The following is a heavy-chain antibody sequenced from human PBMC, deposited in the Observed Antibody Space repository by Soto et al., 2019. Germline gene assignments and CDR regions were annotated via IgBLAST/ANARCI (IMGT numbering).Heavy chain of an antibody. CDR2: INAGYGNT. CDR1: GYTFSSYA. Sequence: ASVKVSCKASGYTFSSYAMHWVRQAPGQRLEWMGWINAGYGNTKSSQKFQDRVTISRDTSASTAYMELTSLRSEDTAVYYCARDTGDGTFDFWGQGTLVTVSS. V-gene: IGHV1-3*01. CDR3: ARDTGDGTFDF. D-gene: IGHD7-27*01. J-gene: IGHJ4*02.